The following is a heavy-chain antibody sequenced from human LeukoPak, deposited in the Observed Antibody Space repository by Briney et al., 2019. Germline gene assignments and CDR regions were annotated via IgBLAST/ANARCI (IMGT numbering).Heavy chain of an antibody. CDR1: GFSFSSYA. Sequence: GGSLRLSCAASGFSFSSYAMHWVRQAPGKGLEWVADISFDGSNKFYADSVEGRFTISRDNSKNMLYLQMNSLRTDDTAVYYCAELTYGSGSPNWLDPWGQGTQVTVSS. J-gene: IGHJ5*02. CDR3: AELTYGSGSPNWLDP. V-gene: IGHV3-30*04. D-gene: IGHD3-10*01. CDR2: ISFDGSNK.